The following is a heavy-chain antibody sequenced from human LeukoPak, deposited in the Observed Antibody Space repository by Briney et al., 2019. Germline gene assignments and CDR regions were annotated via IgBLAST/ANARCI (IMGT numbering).Heavy chain of an antibody. CDR1: GFTFSSYE. Sequence: GGSLRLSCAASGFTFSSYEMNWVRQAPGKGLVWVSRINSDGGRTNYADSVKGRFTISRDNARNTLYLQMNSLRAEDTALYYCARLMTTVTTDAFDIWGQGTMVTVSS. V-gene: IGHV3-74*01. CDR2: INSDGGRT. CDR3: ARLMTTVTTDAFDI. J-gene: IGHJ3*02. D-gene: IGHD4-17*01.